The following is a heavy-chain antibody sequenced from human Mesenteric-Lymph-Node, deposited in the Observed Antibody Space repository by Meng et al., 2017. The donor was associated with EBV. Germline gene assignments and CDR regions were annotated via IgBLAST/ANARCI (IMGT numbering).Heavy chain of an antibody. J-gene: IGHJ4*02. CDR3: ARLPPTTGYGTARSY. CDR1: GGASINYY. D-gene: IGHD6-13*01. CDR2: INHIGSA. V-gene: IGHV4-34*01. Sequence: QVHLTQWGAGWLMPSDPPSHTSWFSGGASINYYCSWSRQTPGKGLEWIGEINHIGSANYNPSLKSLVTISIDTSKNQFSLRLNSVTAADTAVYYCARLPPTTGYGTARSYWGQGTLVTVSS.